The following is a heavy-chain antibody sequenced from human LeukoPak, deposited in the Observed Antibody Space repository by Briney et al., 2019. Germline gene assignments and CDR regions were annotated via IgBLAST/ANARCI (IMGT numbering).Heavy chain of an antibody. V-gene: IGHV3-7*01. CDR3: ARDGLAVAVNSYYYYYMDV. CDR2: INQDGSEK. D-gene: IGHD6-19*01. Sequence: GGSLRLSCAASGFSLSSHWMTWVRQAPGKGLEWGANINQDGSEKYYIDSVKGRFTISRDNAKSSLYLQMNSLRGDDTAVYYCARDGLAVAVNSYYYYYMDVWGKATTVTVSS. J-gene: IGHJ6*03. CDR1: GFSLSSHW.